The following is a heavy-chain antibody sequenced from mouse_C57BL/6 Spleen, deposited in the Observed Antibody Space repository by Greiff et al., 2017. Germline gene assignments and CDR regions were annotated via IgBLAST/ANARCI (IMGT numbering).Heavy chain of an antibody. Sequence: VKLQQPGAELVKPGASVKLSCKASGYTFTSYWMHWVKQRPGQGLEWIGMIHPNSGSTNYNEKFKSKATLTVDKSSSTAYMQLSSLTSEDSAVYYCARYTTDYFDYWGQGTTLTVSS. J-gene: IGHJ2*01. CDR3: ARYTTDYFDY. CDR1: GYTFTSYW. CDR2: IHPNSGST. D-gene: IGHD1-1*01. V-gene: IGHV1-64*01.